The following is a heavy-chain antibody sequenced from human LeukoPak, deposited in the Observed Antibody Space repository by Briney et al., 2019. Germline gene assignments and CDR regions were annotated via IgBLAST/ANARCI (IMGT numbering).Heavy chain of an antibody. V-gene: IGHV3-7*01. J-gene: IGHJ6*03. CDR3: ARDASVTILGVIVRDYYMDV. CDR1: GFTFSSYG. Sequence: GGSLRLSCAASGFTFSSYGMTWVRQAPGKGLEWVANIKQDGIEKHFVDSVKGRFTISRDNAENSLYLQMNSLRAEDTAVYYCARDASVTILGVIVRDYYMDVWGKGTTVTVSS. D-gene: IGHD3-3*01. CDR2: IKQDGIEK.